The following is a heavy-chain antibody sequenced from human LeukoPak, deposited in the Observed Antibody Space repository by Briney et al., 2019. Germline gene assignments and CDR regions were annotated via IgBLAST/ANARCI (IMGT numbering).Heavy chain of an antibody. D-gene: IGHD7-27*01. J-gene: IGHJ4*02. V-gene: IGHV3-33*06. CDR3: AKSGRNWAYLEY. CDR1: GFTLSNYG. Sequence: GRSLRLSCAVSGFTLSNYGMHWVRQAPGRGLEWVAVIWHDGTNKYYADSVRGRFTISRDSSKNTLYLQMNSLRAEDTAVYYCAKSGRNWAYLEYWGQGTLVTVSS. CDR2: IWHDGTNK.